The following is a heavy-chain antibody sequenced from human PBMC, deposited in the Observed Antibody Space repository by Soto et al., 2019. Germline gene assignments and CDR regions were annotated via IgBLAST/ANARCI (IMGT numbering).Heavy chain of an antibody. V-gene: IGHV4-31*03. CDR2: IYYSGST. CDR3: ARESNFWSGYQMKARYGMDV. D-gene: IGHD3-3*01. CDR1: GITISYGGYS. J-gene: IGHJ6*02. Sequence: PSETLSLTYSVSGITISYGGYSWSWIRQSPGKGLEWLGYIYYSGSTYYTTSLKSRVTISVDTSKTQFSLKLSSVTAADTAVYYCARESNFWSGYQMKARYGMDVWGQGTTVTVSS.